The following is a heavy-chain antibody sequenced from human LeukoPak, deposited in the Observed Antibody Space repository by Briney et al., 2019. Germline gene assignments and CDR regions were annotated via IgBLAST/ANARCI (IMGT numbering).Heavy chain of an antibody. J-gene: IGHJ4*02. V-gene: IGHV6-1*01. Sequence: SQTLSLTCAISGDSVSSNSAAWNWIRQSPSRGLEWLGRTYYRSKWYNDYAVTVKSRITINPDTSKNQYSLQLNSVTPEDTAVYYCARIGYDTPDVDFWGQGTLVTVSS. CDR2: TYYRSKWYN. CDR3: ARIGYDTPDVDF. CDR1: GDSVSSNSAA. D-gene: IGHD5-12*01.